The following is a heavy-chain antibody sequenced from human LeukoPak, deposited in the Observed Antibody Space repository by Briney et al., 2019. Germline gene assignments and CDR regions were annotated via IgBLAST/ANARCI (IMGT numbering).Heavy chain of an antibody. J-gene: IGHJ4*02. Sequence: GGSLRLSCAASGFTFSSYGMHWVRQAPGKGLEWVAVIRYDGSNKYYADSVKGRFTISRDNSKNTLYLQMNSLRAEDTAVYYCAKGTWDTAMVPDYWGQGTLVAVSS. CDR2: IRYDGSNK. D-gene: IGHD5-18*01. CDR1: GFTFSSYG. CDR3: AKGTWDTAMVPDY. V-gene: IGHV3-33*06.